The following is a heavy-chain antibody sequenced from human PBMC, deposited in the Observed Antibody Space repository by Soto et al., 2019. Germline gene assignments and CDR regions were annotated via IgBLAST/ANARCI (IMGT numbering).Heavy chain of an antibody. V-gene: IGHV3-30-3*01. J-gene: IGHJ6*02. D-gene: IGHD4-17*01. CDR2: ISFDGTKK. CDR3: AREDDYGYRYINYGLDV. CDR1: GFTFNIYA. Sequence: QAQLVESGGGVVQPGRSLGLSCAASGFTFNIYALHWVRQAPGKGLEWVAVISFDGTKKYYSDSVKGRFTSSRDNLKNTLYLQMNNLRVEDAALYFCAREDDYGYRYINYGLDVWGQGTTVTVSS.